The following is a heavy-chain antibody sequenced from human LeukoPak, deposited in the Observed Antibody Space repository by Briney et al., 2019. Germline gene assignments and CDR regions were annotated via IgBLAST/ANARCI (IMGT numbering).Heavy chain of an antibody. J-gene: IGHJ3*02. CDR1: GFTFDDYA. Sequence: GGSLRLSCAASGFTFDDYAMHWVRQAPGKGLEWVSAISWNSGAISYADSVEGRFTISRDNAKNSLSLHMNSLRPEDTALYYCAKDVSRGSSWYDAFDIWGQGAMVTVSS. D-gene: IGHD6-13*01. CDR2: ISWNSGAI. CDR3: AKDVSRGSSWYDAFDI. V-gene: IGHV3-9*01.